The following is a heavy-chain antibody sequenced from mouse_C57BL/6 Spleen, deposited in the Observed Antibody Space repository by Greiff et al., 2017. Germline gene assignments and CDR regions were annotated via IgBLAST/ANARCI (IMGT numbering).Heavy chain of an antibody. Sequence: VQLQQSGAELARPGASVKLSCKASGYTFTSYGISWVKQRTGQGLEWIGEIYPRSGNTYYNEKFNGKATLTAAKSSSHAYMELRSLTSENSAVYFCARTEDGYYGYSMDYWGQGTSVTVSS. CDR1: GYTFTSYG. D-gene: IGHD2-3*01. CDR2: IYPRSGNT. V-gene: IGHV1-81*01. CDR3: ARTEDGYYGYSMDY. J-gene: IGHJ4*01.